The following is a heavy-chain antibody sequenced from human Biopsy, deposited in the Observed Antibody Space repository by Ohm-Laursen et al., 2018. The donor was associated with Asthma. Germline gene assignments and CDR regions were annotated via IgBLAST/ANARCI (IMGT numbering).Heavy chain of an antibody. CDR2: AHFSGST. J-gene: IGHJ6*01. Sequence: TLSLTCTVSGGYIDSHDWSWCWIRQSPGKGLQWLGYAHFSGSTHYNPSPERRVRMSVGTSKSQVSLSLRSVSAADTAVYFCARVLRYGDIFFGMDVWGQGTTVTVSS. CDR3: ARVLRYGDIFFGMDV. V-gene: IGHV4-30-4*08. CDR1: GGYIDSHDWS. D-gene: IGHD4-17*01.